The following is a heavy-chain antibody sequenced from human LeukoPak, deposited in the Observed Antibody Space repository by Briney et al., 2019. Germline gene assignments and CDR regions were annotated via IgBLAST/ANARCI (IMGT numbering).Heavy chain of an antibody. CDR3: ARAPGGTQASSGYFDY. CDR2: IYSDGRT. V-gene: IGHV3-53*01. CDR1: GFTVSSNY. J-gene: IGHJ4*02. D-gene: IGHD3-22*01. Sequence: PGGSLRLSCAASGFTVSSNYMSWVRQAPGKGLEWVSVIYSDGRTYYADSVKGRFTISRDNSKNTLYLQMSSLRAEDTAVYYCARAPGGTQASSGYFDYWGQGTLVTVSS.